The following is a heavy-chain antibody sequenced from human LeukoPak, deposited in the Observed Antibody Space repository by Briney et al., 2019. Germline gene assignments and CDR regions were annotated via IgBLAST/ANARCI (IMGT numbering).Heavy chain of an antibody. V-gene: IGHV1-2*02. J-gene: IGHJ4*02. CDR2: IYPNSDAT. Sequence: ASVKVSCKASGYTFTGYYMHWVRQAPGHGLEWMGYIYPNSDATKYAQKFQGRVTMTRDTSISTAYMELSGLGSDDTAVYYCGTLLSNGPFDYWGQGSLVTVSS. CDR3: GTLLSNGPFDY. CDR1: GYTFTGYY.